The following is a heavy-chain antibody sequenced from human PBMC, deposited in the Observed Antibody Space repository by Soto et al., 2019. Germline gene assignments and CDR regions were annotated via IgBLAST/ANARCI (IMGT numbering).Heavy chain of an antibody. Sequence: EVQLLESGGGLVQPGGSLRLSCAASGFTFSSYAVSWVRQAPGKGLEWVSAISGSGGSTYYADSVKGRFTISRDNSKNTLYLQMNSLRAEDTAVYYCAKDEGGSYLWWYFDLWGRGTLVTVSS. D-gene: IGHD1-26*01. CDR1: GFTFSSYA. CDR3: AKDEGGSYLWWYFDL. CDR2: ISGSGGST. J-gene: IGHJ2*01. V-gene: IGHV3-23*01.